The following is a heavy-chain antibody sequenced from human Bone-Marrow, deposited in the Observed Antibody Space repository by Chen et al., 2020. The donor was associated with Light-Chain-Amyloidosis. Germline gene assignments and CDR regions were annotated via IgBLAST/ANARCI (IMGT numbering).Heavy chain of an antibody. CDR3: ARGDRSSSSSRFSPGYYFDY. CDR1: GFTFSTYD. V-gene: IGHV3-13*05. Sequence: EVQLVESGGGLIQPGGSLRLSCAASGFTFSTYDIHWVRQPVGKGLEWVAGIGTAGDPYYPGSVKGRFTISRDNSKNTLYLQMNSLRAEDTAVYYCARGDRSSSSSRFSPGYYFDYWGQGTLVTVSS. D-gene: IGHD6-6*01. CDR2: IGTAGDP. J-gene: IGHJ4*02.